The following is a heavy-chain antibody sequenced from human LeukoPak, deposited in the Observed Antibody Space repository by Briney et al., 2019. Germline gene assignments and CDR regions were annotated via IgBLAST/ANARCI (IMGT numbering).Heavy chain of an antibody. CDR2: ISGSGGST. CDR1: GFTFSSYA. D-gene: IGHD4-17*01. J-gene: IGHJ5*02. V-gene: IGHV3-23*01. Sequence: PGGSLRLSCAASGFTFSSYAMSWVRQAPGKGLEWVSAISGSGGSTYYADSVKGRFTISRDNSKNTLYLQMNSLRAEDTAVYYCAKGVGHGDFTNWFDPWGQGTLVTVSS. CDR3: AKGVGHGDFTNWFDP.